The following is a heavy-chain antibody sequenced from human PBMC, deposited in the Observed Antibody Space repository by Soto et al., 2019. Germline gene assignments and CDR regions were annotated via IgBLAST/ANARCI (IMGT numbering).Heavy chain of an antibody. CDR1: GFTFSSYG. V-gene: IGHV3-33*01. Sequence: PGGSLRLSCAASGFTFSSYGMHWVRQAPGKGLEWVAVIWYDGSNKYYADSVKGRFTISRDNSKNTLYLQMNSLRAEDTAVYYCARDPHMARDRRLDYWGQGTLVTVSS. CDR2: IWYDGSNK. D-gene: IGHD3-10*01. CDR3: ARDPHMARDRRLDY. J-gene: IGHJ4*02.